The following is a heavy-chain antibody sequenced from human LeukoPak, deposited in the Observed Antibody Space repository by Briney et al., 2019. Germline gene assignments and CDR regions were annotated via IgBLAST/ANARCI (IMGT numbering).Heavy chain of an antibody. CDR3: AREGQLPDAFDI. V-gene: IGHV4-34*01. CDR2: INHSGST. CDR1: SGSFSGYY. Sequence: SETLSLTCAVYSGSFSGYYWSWIRQPPGKGLEWIGEINHSGSTNYNPSLKSRVTISVDTSKNQFSLKLSSVTAADTAVYYCAREGQLPDAFDIWGQGTMVTVSS. J-gene: IGHJ3*02. D-gene: IGHD5-18*01.